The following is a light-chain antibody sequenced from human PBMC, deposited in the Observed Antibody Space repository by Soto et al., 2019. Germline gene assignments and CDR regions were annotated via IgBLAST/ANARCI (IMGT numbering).Light chain of an antibody. Sequence: EIVLPQSPATLSLSPGERATLSCRASQSVSSYLAWYQQKPGQPPRLLIYDASNRATGIPARFSGSGSGTDFTLTISSLEPEDFAVYYCQQRSNWPPLTFGGGTKVDIK. CDR2: DAS. CDR3: QQRSNWPPLT. J-gene: IGKJ4*01. V-gene: IGKV3-11*01. CDR1: QSVSSY.